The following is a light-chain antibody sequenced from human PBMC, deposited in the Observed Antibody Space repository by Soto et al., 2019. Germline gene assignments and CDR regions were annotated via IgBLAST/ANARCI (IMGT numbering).Light chain of an antibody. CDR3: QQYNNWARYRT. J-gene: IGKJ1*01. V-gene: IGKV3-15*01. Sequence: EIVMTQSPATLSVSPGERATLSCRASQSVSSNLAWYPQKPGQAPRLLIYGASTRATGIPARFSGSGCGTEFTITISSLQSEEFEIYFCQQYNNWARYRTFGQGTKVEIK. CDR1: QSVSSN. CDR2: GAS.